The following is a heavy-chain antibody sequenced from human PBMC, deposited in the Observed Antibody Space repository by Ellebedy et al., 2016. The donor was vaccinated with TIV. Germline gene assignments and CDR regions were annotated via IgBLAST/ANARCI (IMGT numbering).Heavy chain of an antibody. CDR1: GYTFTGYY. CDR2: INPNSGGT. V-gene: IGHV1-2*02. Sequence: AASVKVSCKASGYTFTGYYMHWVRQAPGQGLEWMGWINPNSGGTNYAQKFQGRVTITRDTSASTAYMELSSLRSEDTAVYYCARERYSRVELDYWGQGTLVTVSS. J-gene: IGHJ4*02. CDR3: ARERYSRVELDY. D-gene: IGHD6-13*01.